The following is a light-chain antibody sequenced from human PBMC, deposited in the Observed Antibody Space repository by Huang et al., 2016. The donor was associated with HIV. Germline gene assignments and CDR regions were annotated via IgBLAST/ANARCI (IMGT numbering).Light chain of an antibody. CDR3: QQYNDWSAVT. V-gene: IGKV3-15*01. CDR1: QNIGGS. CDR2: EAS. Sequence: EIVMTQSPATLSVSPGERATLSCRASQNIGGSLAWYQKKPGQAPRLLIYEASTRATGIPARFSGSESGTDFTLNISSLQSEDFAVYHCQQYNDWSAVTFGGGTKVEI. J-gene: IGKJ4*01.